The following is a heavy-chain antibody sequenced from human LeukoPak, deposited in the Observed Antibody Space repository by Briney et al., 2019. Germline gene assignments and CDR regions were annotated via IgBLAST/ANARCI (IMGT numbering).Heavy chain of an antibody. Sequence: PGVSQRLSCAAWGFTCSSYWMSWARQAPGKGRECVSSISSSSSYIYYADSVKGRFTISRDNAKNSLYLQMNSLRAEDTAVYYCARDPSSGSYPFFDYWGQGTLVTVSS. V-gene: IGHV3-21*01. CDR2: ISSSSSYI. CDR1: GFTCSSYW. D-gene: IGHD3-10*01. CDR3: ARDPSSGSYPFFDY. J-gene: IGHJ4*02.